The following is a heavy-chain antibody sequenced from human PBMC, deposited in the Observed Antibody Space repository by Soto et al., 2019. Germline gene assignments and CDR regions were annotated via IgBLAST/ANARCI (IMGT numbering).Heavy chain of an antibody. CDR1: RYTFTSYD. J-gene: IGHJ6*02. CDR3: ARERTGTTSMDV. CDR2: MNPNSGNT. V-gene: IGHV1-8*01. Sequence: QVQLVQYGAEVKKPGASVKVSCKASRYTFTSYDINWVRQANGQGLEWMGWMNPNSGNTGYAQKFQGRVTMTRNTSISTAYMELSSLRSEDTAVYYCARERTGTTSMDVWGQGTTVTVSS. D-gene: IGHD1-1*01.